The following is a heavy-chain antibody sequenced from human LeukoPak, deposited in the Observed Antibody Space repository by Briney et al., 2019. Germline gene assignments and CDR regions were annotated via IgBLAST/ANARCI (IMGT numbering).Heavy chain of an antibody. CDR2: ISYDGSNK. V-gene: IGHV3-30*03. J-gene: IGHJ4*02. Sequence: GGSLRLSCVASGFTFSRYGMHWVRQAPGKGLEWVALISYDGSNKYYADSVKGRFTISRDNSKNTLYLQMNSLRAEDTAVYYCARGPMRGFDYWGQGTLVTVSS. CDR3: ARGPMRGFDY. CDR1: GFTFSRYG.